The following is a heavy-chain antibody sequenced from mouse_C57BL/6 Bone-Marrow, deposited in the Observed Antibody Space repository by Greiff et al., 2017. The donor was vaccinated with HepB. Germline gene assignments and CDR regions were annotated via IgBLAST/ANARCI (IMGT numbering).Heavy chain of an antibody. V-gene: IGHV1-63*01. D-gene: IGHD1-1*01. CDR2: IYPGGGYT. Sequence: QVHVKQSGAELVRPGTSVKMSCKASGYTFTNYWIGWAKQRPGHGLEWIGDIYPGGGYTNYNEKFKGKATLTADKSSSTAYMQFSSLTSEDSAIYYWARRDTGYFDVWGTGTTVTVSS. CDR1: GYTFTNYW. CDR3: ARRDTGYFDV. J-gene: IGHJ1*03.